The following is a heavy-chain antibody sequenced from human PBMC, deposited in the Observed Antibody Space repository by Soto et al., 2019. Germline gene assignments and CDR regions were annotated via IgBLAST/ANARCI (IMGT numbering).Heavy chain of an antibody. Sequence: SETLSLTCTVSRDSISSYYWGWIRQPPGKGLEWIGHIYNSGSPDYNPSLKSRVTISVDTSKNQFSLKLTSVTTADTAVYYCARRGYMDVWGKGTTVTVSS. J-gene: IGHJ6*03. CDR2: IYNSGSP. CDR1: RDSISSYY. V-gene: IGHV4-59*01. CDR3: ARRGYMDV.